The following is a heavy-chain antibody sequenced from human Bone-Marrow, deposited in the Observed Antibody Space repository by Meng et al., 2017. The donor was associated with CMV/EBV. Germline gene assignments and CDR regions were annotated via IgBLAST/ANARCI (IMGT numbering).Heavy chain of an antibody. CDR2: ISSSSSTI. D-gene: IGHD4-17*01. Sequence: GGSLRLSCAASGFTFSSYSMNWVRQAPGKGLEWVSYISSSSSTIYYADSVKGRFTISRDNAKNSLYLQMNSLRAEDTALYYCAKDRTNYGDYVFDPWGQGTLVTVSS. CDR1: GFTFSSYS. CDR3: AKDRTNYGDYVFDP. V-gene: IGHV3-48*04. J-gene: IGHJ5*02.